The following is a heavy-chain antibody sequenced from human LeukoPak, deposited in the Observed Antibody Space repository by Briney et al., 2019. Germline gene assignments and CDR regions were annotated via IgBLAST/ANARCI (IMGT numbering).Heavy chain of an antibody. CDR1: GGSIGSYY. J-gene: IGHJ4*02. D-gene: IGHD3-10*01. V-gene: IGHV4-59*01. Sequence: SETLSLTCTVSGGSIGSYYWSWIRQPPGKGLEWIGYIHYSGSTNYNPSLKSRVTISVDTSKNQFSLKLSSVTAADTAVYYCARGSYYGSGSYSDYWGQGTLVTVSS. CDR3: ARGSYYGSGSYSDY. CDR2: IHYSGST.